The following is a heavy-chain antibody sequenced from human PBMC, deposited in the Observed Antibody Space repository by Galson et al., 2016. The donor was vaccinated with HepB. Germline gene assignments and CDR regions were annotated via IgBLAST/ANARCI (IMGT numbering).Heavy chain of an antibody. CDR2: ISGTGSRI. CDR3: ARDLTPRGFSYSF. J-gene: IGHJ1*01. CDR1: GFNFNDFS. V-gene: IGHV3-48*01. Sequence: SLRLSCAVSGFNFNDFSMNWIRQAPGKGLEWLSYISGTGSRILYADSVKGRFTISKDKAKLSLYLQMSSLRVEDTAVYYCARDLTPRGFSYSFWVQGTLVAVSS. D-gene: IGHD3-10*01.